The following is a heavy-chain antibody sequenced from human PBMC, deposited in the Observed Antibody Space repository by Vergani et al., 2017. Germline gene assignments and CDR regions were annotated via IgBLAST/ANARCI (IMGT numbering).Heavy chain of an antibody. V-gene: IGHV1-2*02. CDR1: GYTFTGYY. J-gene: IGHJ3*02. D-gene: IGHD1-1*01. CDR3: ARDLEYNWNDGYGEWAFDI. Sequence: QVQLVQSGAEVKKPGASVKVSCKASGYTFTGYYMHWVRQAPGQGLEWMGWINPNSGGTNYAQKFQGRVTMTRDTSISTAYMELSRLRSDDTAVYYCARDLEYNWNDGYGEWAFDIWGQGTMVTVSS. CDR2: INPNSGGT.